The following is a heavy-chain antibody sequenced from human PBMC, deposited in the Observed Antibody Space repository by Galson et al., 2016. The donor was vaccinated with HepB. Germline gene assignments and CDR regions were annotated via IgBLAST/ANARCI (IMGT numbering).Heavy chain of an antibody. V-gene: IGHV3-30*19. J-gene: IGHJ4*02. D-gene: IGHD2-21*02. CDR3: AKLDCGRDCPRDE. Sequence: RLSCAASGFTFSRYGMHWVRQAPGKGLEWVAVISYDGGDKQYADSVKGRFTVSRDNSKNTLFLQMNSLRVEDTAVYYCAKLDCGRDCPRDEWGQGTLVTVSS. CDR1: GFTFSRYG. CDR2: ISYDGGDK.